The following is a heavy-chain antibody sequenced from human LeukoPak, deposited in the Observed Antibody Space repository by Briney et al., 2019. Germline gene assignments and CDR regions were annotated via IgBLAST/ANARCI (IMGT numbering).Heavy chain of an antibody. D-gene: IGHD6-25*01. CDR3: ARHDPILSVSGDY. CDR2: IYPGDSDT. J-gene: IGHJ4*02. CDR1: GYPFTSYW. V-gene: IGHV5-51*01. Sequence: GASLKISCKGSGYPFTSYWIGWVRQMPGKGLEWMGIIYPGDSDTRYSPSFQGQVTISADKSISTAYLQWSSLKASDTAMYYCARHDPILSVSGDYWGQGTLVTVSS.